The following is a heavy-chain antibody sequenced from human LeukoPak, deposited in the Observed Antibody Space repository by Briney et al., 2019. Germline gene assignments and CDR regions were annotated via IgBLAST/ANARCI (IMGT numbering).Heavy chain of an antibody. CDR2: ISAYNGNT. V-gene: IGHV1-18*01. J-gene: IGHJ4*02. CDR3: VVVTAIAHY. D-gene: IGHD2-21*02. Sequence: ASVTVSCTASGYTFTSYGISWVCQAPGQGLEWMGWISAYNGNTNYAQKLQGRVTMTTDTSTSTPYMELRSLRSDDTAVYYCVVVTAIAHYWGQGTLVTVSS. CDR1: GYTFTSYG.